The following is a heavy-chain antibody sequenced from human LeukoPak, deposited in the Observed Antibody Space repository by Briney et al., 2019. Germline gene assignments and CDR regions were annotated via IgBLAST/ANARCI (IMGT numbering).Heavy chain of an antibody. V-gene: IGHV4-30-2*01. D-gene: IGHD3-16*02. CDR1: GGSISSGGYY. CDR2: INHSGST. J-gene: IGHJ4*02. CDR3: ARGGDYVWGSYRP. Sequence: PSQTLSLTCTVSGGSISSGGYYWSWIRQPPGKGLEWIGEINHSGSTNYNPSLKSRVTISVDTSKNQFSLKLSSVTAADTAVYYCARGGDYVWGSYRPWGQGTLVTVSS.